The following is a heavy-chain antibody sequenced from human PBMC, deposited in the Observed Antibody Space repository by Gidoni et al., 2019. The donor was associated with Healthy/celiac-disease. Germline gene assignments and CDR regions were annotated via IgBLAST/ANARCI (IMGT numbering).Heavy chain of an antibody. V-gene: IGHV3-9*01. J-gene: IGHJ4*02. CDR2: ISWNSGSI. Sequence: EVQLVESGGGLVQPGRSLRLSCAASGFTFDDYAMHWVSGISWNSGSIGYADSVKGRFTISRDYAKNSLYLQMNSLRAEDTALYYCAKEAAAGNYYFDYWGQGTLVTVSS. CDR3: AKEAAAGNYYFDY. CDR1: GFTFDDYA. D-gene: IGHD6-13*01.